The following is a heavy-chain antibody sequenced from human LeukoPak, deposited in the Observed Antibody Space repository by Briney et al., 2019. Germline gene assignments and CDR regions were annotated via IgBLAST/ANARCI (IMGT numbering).Heavy chain of an antibody. J-gene: IGHJ4*02. D-gene: IGHD5-18*01. CDR2: INHSGST. Sequence: SETLSLTCAVYGGSFSGYYWSWIRQPPGKGLEWIGEINHSGSTNYNPSLKSRVTISVDTSKNQFSLKLSSVTAADTAVYYCARVLTAMVIWGQGTLVPVSS. CDR1: GGSFSGYY. V-gene: IGHV4-34*01. CDR3: ARVLTAMVI.